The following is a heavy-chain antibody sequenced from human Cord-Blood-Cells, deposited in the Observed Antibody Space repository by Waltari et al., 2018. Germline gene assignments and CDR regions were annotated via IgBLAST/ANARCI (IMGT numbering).Heavy chain of an antibody. CDR1: GGSISSYY. Sequence: QVQLQESGPGLVKPSETLSLTCTVSGGSISSYYWSWIRQPAGKGLEWIGRIYTSGSTNYNPSRKSRVTMSVDTSKNQFSLKLSSVTAADTAVYYCARSGYSSGWFDAFDIWGQGTMVTVSS. CDR2: IYTSGST. CDR3: ARSGYSSGWFDAFDI. D-gene: IGHD6-19*01. J-gene: IGHJ3*02. V-gene: IGHV4-4*07.